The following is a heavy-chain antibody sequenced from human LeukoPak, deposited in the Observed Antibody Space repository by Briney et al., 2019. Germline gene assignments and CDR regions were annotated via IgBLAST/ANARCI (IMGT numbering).Heavy chain of an antibody. CDR1: GFTFDDYA. J-gene: IGHJ5*02. D-gene: IGHD6-19*01. Sequence: GGSLRLSCAASGFTFDDYAMHWVRQAPGKGLEWVSGITWNSDNIEYADSVKGRFTISRDNAENSLHLQMNSLRAEDTAVYYCVREGGSGWYSGWFDPWGQGTLVTVSS. CDR3: VREGGSGWYSGWFDP. CDR2: ITWNSDNI. V-gene: IGHV3-9*01.